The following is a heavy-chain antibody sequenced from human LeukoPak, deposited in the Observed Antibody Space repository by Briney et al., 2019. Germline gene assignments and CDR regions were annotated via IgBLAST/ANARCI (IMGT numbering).Heavy chain of an antibody. D-gene: IGHD6-13*01. J-gene: IGHJ6*03. V-gene: IGHV1-2*02. CDR3: ARDAVAAAGGYYYYMDV. CDR2: INPNSGGT. CDR1: GYTFTDYY. Sequence: EASVKVSCKASGYTFTDYYMHWVRQAPGQGLEWMGWINPNSGGTNYAQKFQGRVTKTRDTSISTAYMELSRLRSDDTAVYYCARDAVAAAGGYYYYMDVWGKGTTVTVSS.